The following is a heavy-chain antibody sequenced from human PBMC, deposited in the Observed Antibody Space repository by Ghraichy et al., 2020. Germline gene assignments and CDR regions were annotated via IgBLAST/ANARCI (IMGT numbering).Heavy chain of an antibody. V-gene: IGHV4-38-2*02. CDR2: IYHSGST. Sequence: SETLSLTCAVSGYSISSGYYWGWIRQPPGTGLEWIASIYHSGSTYYNPSLKSRVTISVDTSKNQFSLKLTSVTAADTAVYYCAREPSYIPSWGQGTLVTVSS. CDR1: GYSISSGYY. J-gene: IGHJ5*02. CDR3: AREPSYIPS. D-gene: IGHD2-2*02.